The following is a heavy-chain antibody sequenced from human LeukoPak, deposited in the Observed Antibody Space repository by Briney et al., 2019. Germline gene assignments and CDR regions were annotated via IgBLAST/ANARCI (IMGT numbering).Heavy chain of an antibody. J-gene: IGHJ5*01. CDR3: ASHSGGYLDRNNWFDS. CDR2: VNGDGSRT. Sequence: GGSLRLSCAASGFSFSSYWMYWVRQGPGKGLVWVSRVNGDGSRTDYADSVKGRFTISRDNAKNTLYLQMNSLRAEDTAVYYCASHSGGYLDRNNWFDSWGQGTLVTVSS. V-gene: IGHV3-74*01. CDR1: GFSFSSYW. D-gene: IGHD1-26*01.